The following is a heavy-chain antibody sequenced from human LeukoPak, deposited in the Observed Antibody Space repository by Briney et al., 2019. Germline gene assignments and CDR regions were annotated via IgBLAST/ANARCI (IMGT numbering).Heavy chain of an antibody. D-gene: IGHD3-10*01. J-gene: IGHJ4*02. V-gene: IGHV3-21*01. CDR3: ARDQRFSTMVRGVIITSDYFDY. CDR1: GFTFSSYS. Sequence: GGSLRLSCAASGFTFSSYSMNWVRQAPGKGLEWVSSISSSSSYIYYADSVKGRFTISRDNSKNTLYLQMNSLRAEDTAVYYCARDQRFSTMVRGVIITSDYFDYWGQGTLVTVSS. CDR2: ISSSSSYI.